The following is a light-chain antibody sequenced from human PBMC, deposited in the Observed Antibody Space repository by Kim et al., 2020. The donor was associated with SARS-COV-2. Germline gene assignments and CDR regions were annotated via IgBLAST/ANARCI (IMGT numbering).Light chain of an antibody. CDR3: QHYNSDPFA. CDR1: QGINTY. CDR2: NAV. J-gene: IGKJ3*01. Sequence: DIQMTQSPSSLSASVGDRVTITCRASQGINTYLAWFQQKPGKAPKSLIYNAVKLHSGVPSRFSGSGSGTEFTLTISSLQPEDVATYYCQHYNSDPFAFGPGTKVDIK. V-gene: IGKV1-16*01.